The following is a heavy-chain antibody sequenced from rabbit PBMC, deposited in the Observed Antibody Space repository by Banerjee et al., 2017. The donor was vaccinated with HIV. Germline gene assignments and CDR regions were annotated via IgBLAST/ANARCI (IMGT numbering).Heavy chain of an antibody. J-gene: IGHJ4*01. V-gene: IGHV1S45*01. CDR3: ARDLAGVIGWNFNL. D-gene: IGHD4-1*01. CDR1: GFSFRSYY. Sequence: QEQLKESGGGLVQPGGSLTLTCTASGFSFRSYYMCWVRQAPGKGLEWIACIYGGSSGSTWYASWAKGRFTISKPSSTTVTLQMTSLTAADTATYFCARDLAGVIGWNFNLWGPGTLVTVS. CDR2: IYGGSSGST.